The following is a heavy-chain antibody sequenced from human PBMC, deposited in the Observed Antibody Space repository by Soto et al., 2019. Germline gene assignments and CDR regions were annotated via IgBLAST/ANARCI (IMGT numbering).Heavy chain of an antibody. Sequence: ASVKVSCMASGYTFTSYDINWVRQATGQGLEWMGWMNPNSGNTGYAQKFQGRVTMTRNTSISTAYMELSSLRSEDTAVYYCARGRMADGDDAFDIWGQGTMVTVSS. CDR2: MNPNSGNT. CDR3: ARGRMADGDDAFDI. V-gene: IGHV1-8*01. J-gene: IGHJ3*02. CDR1: GYTFTSYD. D-gene: IGHD7-27*01.